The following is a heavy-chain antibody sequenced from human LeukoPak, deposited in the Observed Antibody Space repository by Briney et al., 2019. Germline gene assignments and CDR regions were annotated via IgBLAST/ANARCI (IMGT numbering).Heavy chain of an antibody. D-gene: IGHD3-10*01. V-gene: IGHV3-49*03. J-gene: IGHJ4*02. CDR2: IRSKAYGGTT. Sequence: GGSLRLSCTASGFTFGDYAMSWFRQAPGKGLEWVGFIRSKAYGGTTEYAASVKGRFTISRDDSKSIAYLQMNSLKTEDTAVYYCTTAPVLLWFGELLPPPYYFDYWGQGTLVTVSS. CDR1: GFTFGDYA. CDR3: TTAPVLLWFGELLPPPYYFDY.